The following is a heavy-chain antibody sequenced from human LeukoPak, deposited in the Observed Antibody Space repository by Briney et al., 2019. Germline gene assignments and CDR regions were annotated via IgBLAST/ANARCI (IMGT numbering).Heavy chain of an antibody. CDR3: ARRDISSGWSFDS. V-gene: IGHV4-4*07. CDR2: IHTSGST. D-gene: IGHD6-19*01. J-gene: IGHJ4*02. CDR1: GGSISNYH. Sequence: KSSETLSLTCTVSGGSISNYHWSWIRQPAGKGLEWIGQIHTSGSTNYNPPLKSRVTMSIDTTEDQVSLTIRSVTAADTAFYYCARRDISSGWSFDSWGQGTLVTVS.